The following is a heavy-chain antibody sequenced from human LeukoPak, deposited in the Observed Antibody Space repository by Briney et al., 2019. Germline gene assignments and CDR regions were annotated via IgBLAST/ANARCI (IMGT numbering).Heavy chain of an antibody. D-gene: IGHD2-2*01. Sequence: PGGSLRLSCAASGFTLSSHAMTWVRQAPGKGLEWVSGIAYRGDSTYYAGSVKGRFTISRDNSRNTLYLQMNSLRAEDTAVYYCAKDKLPTAMFSYVYWGQGTLVTVSS. CDR1: GFTLSSHA. V-gene: IGHV3-23*01. CDR3: AKDKLPTAMFSYVY. CDR2: IAYRGDST. J-gene: IGHJ4*02.